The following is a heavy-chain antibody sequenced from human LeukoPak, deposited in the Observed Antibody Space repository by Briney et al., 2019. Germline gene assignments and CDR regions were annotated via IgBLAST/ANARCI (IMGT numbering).Heavy chain of an antibody. V-gene: IGHV3-7*01. CDR1: GFTFGAYW. CDR2: IKDDGSAQ. CDR3: ARHIVGEQNFDY. J-gene: IGHJ4*02. D-gene: IGHD3-16*02. Sequence: PGGSLRLSCAASGFTFGAYWMSWLRQAPGKGPEWVASIKDDGSAQFYVDSLEGRFTISRDNAKNTLYLQMDTMRVEDTAVYYCARHIVGEQNFDYWSQGTLVTVCS.